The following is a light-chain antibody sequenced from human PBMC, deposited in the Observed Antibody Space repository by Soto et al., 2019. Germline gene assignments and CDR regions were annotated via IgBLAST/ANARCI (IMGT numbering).Light chain of an antibody. V-gene: IGKV1-39*01. CDR3: QQTFKFPHT. Sequence: DIQITQSPSSLSASVGDRVIITCRASQSVITYLNWYQQKLGKAPKVLIFAASNLQSGVPSRFSGRGSGTDFTLTINSLQPEDFATYYCQQTFKFPHTFGPGTKVDIK. CDR1: QSVITY. J-gene: IGKJ1*01. CDR2: AAS.